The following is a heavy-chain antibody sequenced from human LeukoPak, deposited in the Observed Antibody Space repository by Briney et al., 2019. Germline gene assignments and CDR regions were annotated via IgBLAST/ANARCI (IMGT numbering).Heavy chain of an antibody. D-gene: IGHD1-14*01. CDR1: GFTFSNYW. J-gene: IGHJ4*02. Sequence: GGSLRLSCAASGFTFSNYWMNWVRQAPGKGLEWVASIKEDGSEKYYVDSVKGRFTISRDNAKNSLYLQMNSLRAEDTAVYYCARVTFNYFDYWGQGTLVTVSS. CDR2: IKEDGSEK. V-gene: IGHV3-7*02. CDR3: ARVTFNYFDY.